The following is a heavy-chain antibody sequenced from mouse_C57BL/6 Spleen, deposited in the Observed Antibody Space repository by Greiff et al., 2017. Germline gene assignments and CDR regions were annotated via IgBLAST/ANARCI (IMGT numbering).Heavy chain of an antibody. CDR1: GYAFSSYW. Sequence: QVQLQQSGAELVKPGASVKISCKASGYAFSSYWMNWVKQRPGKGLEWIGQIYPGDGDTNSNGKFKGKATLTADKSSSTASMQLSSLTSEDAAVYFCAREDYGSSYTDYYAMDYWGQGTSVTVSS. V-gene: IGHV1-80*01. CDR3: AREDYGSSYTDYYAMDY. J-gene: IGHJ4*01. CDR2: IYPGDGDT. D-gene: IGHD1-1*01.